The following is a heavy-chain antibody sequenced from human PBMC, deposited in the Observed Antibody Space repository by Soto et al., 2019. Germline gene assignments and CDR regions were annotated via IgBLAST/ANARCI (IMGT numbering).Heavy chain of an antibody. V-gene: IGHV4-59*12. J-gene: IGHJ4*02. CDR3: ARDRRGYSYGYWYFDY. CDR1: GGSISNYY. D-gene: IGHD5-18*01. Sequence: PSETLSLTCTVSGGSISNYYWSWIRQPPGKGLEWIGYIFYSGSTNYNPSLKSRVTISVDTSKNQFSLKLSSVTAADTAVYYCARDRRGYSYGYWYFDYWGQGTLVTVSS. CDR2: IFYSGST.